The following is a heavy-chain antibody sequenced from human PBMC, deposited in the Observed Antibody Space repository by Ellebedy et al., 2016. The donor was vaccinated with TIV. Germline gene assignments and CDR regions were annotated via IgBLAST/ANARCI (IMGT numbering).Heavy chain of an antibody. Sequence: PGGTLRLSCAASGFTFSSYEMNWVRQAPGKGLEWVSYISSSGSNMFYADSVKGRFTITRHNSKNTLYLQMNSLRAEDTAVYYFVGGGSFDYWGQGTLVTVSS. J-gene: IGHJ4*02. CDR3: VGGGSFDY. V-gene: IGHV3-48*03. D-gene: IGHD3-16*01. CDR2: ISSSGSNM. CDR1: GFTFSSYE.